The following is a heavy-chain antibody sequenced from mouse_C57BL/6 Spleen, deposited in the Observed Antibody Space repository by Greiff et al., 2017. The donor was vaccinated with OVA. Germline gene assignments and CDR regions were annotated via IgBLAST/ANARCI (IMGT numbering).Heavy chain of an antibody. J-gene: IGHJ4*01. Sequence: VQLQQPGAELVRPGSSVQLSCKASGYPFTSYWMDWVKQRPGQGLEWIVNIYPSDSETHYNQKFKDKATLTVDKSSSTAYMQLSSLTSEDSAVYYCARSLDYYAMDYWGQGTSVTVSS. D-gene: IGHD6-2*01. V-gene: IGHV1-61*01. CDR1: GYPFTSYW. CDR3: ARSLDYYAMDY. CDR2: IYPSDSET.